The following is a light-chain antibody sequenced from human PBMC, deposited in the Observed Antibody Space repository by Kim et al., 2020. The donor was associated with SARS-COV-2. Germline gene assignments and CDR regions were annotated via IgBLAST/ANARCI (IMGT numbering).Light chain of an antibody. CDR3: QQAYGTPPT. V-gene: IGKV1-39*01. CDR1: QSINIY. CDR2: SAS. J-gene: IGKJ3*01. Sequence: ACVGDRVTITCRASQSINIYLKWYQQRPGKAPNLLIHSASSLQSGVPSRFSGSGSGTGFTLTISSLQPEDVATYYCQQAYGTPPTFGPGTKVDIK.